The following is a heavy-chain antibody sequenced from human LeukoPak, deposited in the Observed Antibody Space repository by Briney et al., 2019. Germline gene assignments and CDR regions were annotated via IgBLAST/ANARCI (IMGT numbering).Heavy chain of an antibody. CDR1: GGSISSYY. J-gene: IGHJ6*03. Sequence: PSETLSLTCTVSGGSISSYYWSWIRLPPGKGLEWIGYIYYSGSTNYNPSLKSRVTISVDTSKNQFSLKLSSVTAADTAVYYCARIYSSGSYYYYYYMDVWGKGTTVTVSS. CDR3: ARIYSSGSYYYYYYMDV. V-gene: IGHV4-59*01. CDR2: IYYSGST. D-gene: IGHD6-19*01.